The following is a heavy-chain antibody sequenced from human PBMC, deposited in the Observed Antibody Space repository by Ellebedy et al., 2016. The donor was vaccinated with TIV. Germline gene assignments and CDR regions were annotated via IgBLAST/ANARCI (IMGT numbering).Heavy chain of an antibody. D-gene: IGHD2-2*01. Sequence: GGSLRLSCAGSGFSFSDYTINWVRQAPGKGLEWVSYMSGTGRTIQYADSVKGRFTVSRDNDKNSLYLQMNSLRAEDTAVYYCGRGCSSPSCYAPDYHYYYYMDVWGKGTTVTVSS. CDR1: GFSFSDYT. J-gene: IGHJ6*03. CDR2: MSGTGRTI. V-gene: IGHV3-48*04. CDR3: GRGCSSPSCYAPDYHYYYYMDV.